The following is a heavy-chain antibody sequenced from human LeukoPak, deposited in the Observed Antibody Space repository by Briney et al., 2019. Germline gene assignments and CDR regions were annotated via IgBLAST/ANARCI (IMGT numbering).Heavy chain of an antibody. CDR2: ISSSSSYI. Sequence: GGSLRLSCAASGFTFSSYSMNWVRQAPGKGLEWVSSISSSSSYIYYADSVKGRFTISRDNSKNTLYLQMNSLRAEDTAVYYCAKGIYSSGWSYFDYWGHGTLVTVSP. CDR3: AKGIYSSGWSYFDY. V-gene: IGHV3-21*04. CDR1: GFTFSSYS. J-gene: IGHJ4*01. D-gene: IGHD6-19*01.